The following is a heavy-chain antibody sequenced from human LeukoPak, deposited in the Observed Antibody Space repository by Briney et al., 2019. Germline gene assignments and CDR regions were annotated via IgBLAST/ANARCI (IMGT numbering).Heavy chain of an antibody. J-gene: IGHJ6*02. CDR3: ARDNSLESYYYYYGMDA. CDR1: GCTFTSYG. Sequence: ASVKVSCKASGCTFTSYGISWVRQAPGQGLEWMGWISAYNGNTNYAQKLQGRVTMTTDTSTSTAYMELRSLRSDDTAVYYCARDNSLESYYYYYGMDAWGQGTTVTVSS. V-gene: IGHV1-18*01. D-gene: IGHD1-1*01. CDR2: ISAYNGNT.